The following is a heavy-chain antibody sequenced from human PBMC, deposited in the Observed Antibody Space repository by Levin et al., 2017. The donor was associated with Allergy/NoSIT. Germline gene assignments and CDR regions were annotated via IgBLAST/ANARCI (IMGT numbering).Heavy chain of an antibody. CDR2: ICWNSGSI. J-gene: IGHJ3*02. D-gene: IGHD3-10*01. Sequence: SLKISCAASGFTFDDYAMHWVRQAPGKGLEWVSGICWNSGSIGYADSVKGRFTISRDNAKNSLYLQMNSLRTEDTALYYCARDNIGLPDAFAIWGQGTLVIVSS. CDR1: GFTFDDYA. V-gene: IGHV3-9*01. CDR3: ARDNIGLPDAFAI.